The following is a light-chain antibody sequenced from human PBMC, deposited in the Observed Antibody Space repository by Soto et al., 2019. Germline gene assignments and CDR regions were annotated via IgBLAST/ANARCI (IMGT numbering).Light chain of an antibody. J-gene: IGKJ1*01. CDR1: QNVNIN. CDR3: QQYNVWPRT. V-gene: IGKV3-15*01. Sequence: EIMLTQSPATLSVSPGERVTLSCRASQNVNINLAWYQHKPGQAPRLLLYGASNRATDIPVKFSGSGSGTEFTLTISSLQSEDFAVYYCQQYNVWPRTFGQGTKVEI. CDR2: GAS.